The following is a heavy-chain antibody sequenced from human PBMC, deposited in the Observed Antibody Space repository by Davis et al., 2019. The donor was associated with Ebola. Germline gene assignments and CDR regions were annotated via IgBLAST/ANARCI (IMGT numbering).Heavy chain of an antibody. V-gene: IGHV1-3*01. D-gene: IGHD4-11*01. CDR3: ARLDYSGHYFDY. CDR1: GYTFTSYV. CDR2: INPGNHET. J-gene: IGHJ4*02. Sequence: ASVKVSCKASGYTFTSYVIHWVRQAPGQRLEWMGWINPGNHETMYSERFQGRVTISSNTSATTIDVGLNSLTSEDTAVYFCARLDYSGHYFDYWGQGTLVTVSS.